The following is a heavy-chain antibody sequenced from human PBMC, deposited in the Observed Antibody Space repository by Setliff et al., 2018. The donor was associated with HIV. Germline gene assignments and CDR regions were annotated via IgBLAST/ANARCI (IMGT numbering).Heavy chain of an antibody. CDR3: ARDFNYGSGRYYYYMDV. D-gene: IGHD3-10*01. CDR1: GGSMSSYY. J-gene: IGHJ6*03. V-gene: IGHV4-4*08. Sequence: SETLSLTCAVSGGSMSSYYWSWIRQTPGKGLEWIGYIYASGSTKYNPSLESRVTISVDTSKNQFSLKLSSVTAADTAVYYCARDFNYGSGRYYYYMDVWGKGTTVTVSS. CDR2: IYASGST.